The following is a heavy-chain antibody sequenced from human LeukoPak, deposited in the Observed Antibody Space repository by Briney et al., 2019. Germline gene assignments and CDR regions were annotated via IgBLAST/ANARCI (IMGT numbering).Heavy chain of an antibody. Sequence: SETLSLTCTVSGGSISSYYWSWIRQPPGKGLEWIGYIYYSGSTNYNPSLKSRVTISVDTSKNQFSLKLSSVTAADTAVYYCARDLPYYYNSSGYYYMARAFDIWGQGTMVTVSS. CDR3: ARDLPYYYNSSGYYYMARAFDI. J-gene: IGHJ3*02. D-gene: IGHD3-22*01. V-gene: IGHV4-59*01. CDR2: IYYSGST. CDR1: GGSISSYY.